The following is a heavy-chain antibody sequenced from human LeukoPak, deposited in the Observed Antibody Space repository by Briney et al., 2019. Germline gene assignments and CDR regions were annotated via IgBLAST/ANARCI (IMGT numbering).Heavy chain of an antibody. CDR1: GFTFSSYG. Sequence: GRSLRLSCAASGFTFSSYGMHWVRQAPGKGLEWVAVISYDGSNKYYADSVKGRFTISRDNSKNTLYLQMNSLRAEDTAVYYCAKDLHGKYNWFDPWGQGTLVTVSS. CDR2: ISYDGSNK. V-gene: IGHV3-30*18. CDR3: AKDLHGKYNWFDP. J-gene: IGHJ5*02.